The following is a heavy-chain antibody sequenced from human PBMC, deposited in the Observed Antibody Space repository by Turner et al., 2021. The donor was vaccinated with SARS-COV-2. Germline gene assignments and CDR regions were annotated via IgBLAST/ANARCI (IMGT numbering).Heavy chain of an antibody. Sequence: EVQLLESGGGLVQPGGSLGPSGSASGFTFSSYAMSWVRQAPGKGLEWVSAISGSGGITYYADSVKGRFTISRDNSKNTLYLQMNSLRAEDTAVYYCAKGHSGYDLFFDYWGQGTLVTVSS. D-gene: IGHD5-12*01. CDR2: ISGSGGIT. CDR3: AKGHSGYDLFFDY. V-gene: IGHV3-23*01. CDR1: GFTFSSYA. J-gene: IGHJ4*02.